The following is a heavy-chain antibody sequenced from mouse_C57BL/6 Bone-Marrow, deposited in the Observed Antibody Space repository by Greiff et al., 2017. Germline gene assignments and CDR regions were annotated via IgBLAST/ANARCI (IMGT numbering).Heavy chain of an antibody. CDR2: IAPNSGGT. J-gene: IGHJ2*01. CDR1: GYTFTSYW. D-gene: IGHD2-2*01. CDR3: ARGVMYYGYGDD. V-gene: IGHV1-72*01. Sequence: QVQLQQPGAELVKPGASVTLSCKASGYTFTSYWMHWVKQRPGRGLEWIGRIAPNSGGTKYNEKFKSKATLTVDKPSSTAYMQLSSLTSEDSTVYYGARGVMYYGYGDDWGQGTTLTVSS.